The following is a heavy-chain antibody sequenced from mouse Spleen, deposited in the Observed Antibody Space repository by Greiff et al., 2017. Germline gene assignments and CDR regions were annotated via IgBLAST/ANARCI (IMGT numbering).Heavy chain of an antibody. CDR1: GFTFSSYA. CDR3: ARQITTATMFAY. V-gene: IGHV5-9-1*01. Sequence: EVKLVESGGGLVKPGGSLKLSCAASGFTFSSYAMSWVRQTPEKRLEWVATISSGGSYTYYPDSVKGRFTISRDNAKNTLYLQMSSLRSEDTAMYYCARQITTATMFAYWGQGTLVTVSA. CDR2: ISSGGSYT. D-gene: IGHD1-2*01. J-gene: IGHJ3*01.